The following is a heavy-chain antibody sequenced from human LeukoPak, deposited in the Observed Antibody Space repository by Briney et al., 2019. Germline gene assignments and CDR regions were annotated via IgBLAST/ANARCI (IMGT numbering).Heavy chain of an antibody. V-gene: IGHV4-31*03. Sequence: SQTLSLTCTVSGGSISSGGYYWSWIRQHPGKGLEWIGYIYYSGSTYYNPSLKSRVTISVDTSKNQFSLKLSSVTGADTAVYYCARDSNFKIDYWGQGTLVTVSS. CDR2: IYYSGST. CDR1: GGSISSGGYY. CDR3: ARDSNFKIDY. D-gene: IGHD4/OR15-4a*01. J-gene: IGHJ4*02.